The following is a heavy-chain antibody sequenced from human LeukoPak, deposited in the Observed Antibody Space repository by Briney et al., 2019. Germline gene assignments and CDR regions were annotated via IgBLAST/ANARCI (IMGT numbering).Heavy chain of an antibody. V-gene: IGHV4-61*01. CDR2: IYYSGST. D-gene: IGHD6-13*01. CDR1: GGSVSSGSYY. CDR3: AREAHRIAAAGMFDY. J-gene: IGHJ4*02. Sequence: SETLSLTCTVSGGSVSSGSYYWSWIRQPPGKGLEWIGYIYYSGSTNYNPSLKSRVTISVDTSKNQFSLKLSSVTAADTAVYYCAREAHRIAAAGMFDYWGQGTPVTVSS.